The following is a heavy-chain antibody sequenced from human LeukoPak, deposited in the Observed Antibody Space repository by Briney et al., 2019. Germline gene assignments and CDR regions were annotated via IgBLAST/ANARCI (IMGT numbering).Heavy chain of an antibody. V-gene: IGHV4-39*01. J-gene: IGHJ4*02. D-gene: IGHD3-22*01. CDR3: ARHYGLNYYDSSAYEY. Sequence: SETLSLTCTVSGGSISGSSFYWGWIRQPPGKGLEWIGSMYESGSTFYSPSLKSRVTISIDTSKNQFSLKLNSVTAADTAVYFCARHYGLNYYDSSAYEYWGQGTLVTVFS. CDR1: GGSISGSSFY. CDR2: MYESGST.